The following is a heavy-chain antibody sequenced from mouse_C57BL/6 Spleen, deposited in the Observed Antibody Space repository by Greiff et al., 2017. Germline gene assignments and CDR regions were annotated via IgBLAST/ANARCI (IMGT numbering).Heavy chain of an antibody. V-gene: IGHV1-81*01. Sequence: VQLQQSGAELARPGASVKLSCKASGYTFTSYGISWVKQRTGQGLEWIGEIYPRSGNTYYNEKFKGKATLTADKSSSTAYMELRSLTSEDSAVYFCACPKIDYDGYFDYGGQGTTLTVSS. CDR3: ACPKIDYDGYFDY. CDR2: IYPRSGNT. CDR1: GYTFTSYG. D-gene: IGHD2-3*01. J-gene: IGHJ2*01.